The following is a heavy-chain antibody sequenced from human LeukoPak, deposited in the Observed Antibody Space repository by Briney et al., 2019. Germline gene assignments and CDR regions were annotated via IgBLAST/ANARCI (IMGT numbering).Heavy chain of an antibody. CDR1: GFTFTSAA. J-gene: IGHJ3*02. CDR3: AAEESNFRKDAFDI. D-gene: IGHD3-3*01. V-gene: IGHV1-58*02. Sequence: SVKVSCKASGFTFTSAAMQWVRQARGQRLEWIGWIVVGSGNTNYAQKFQERVTITRDMSTSTAYMELSSLRSEDTAVYYCAAEESNFRKDAFDIWGQGTMVTVSS. CDR2: IVVGSGNT.